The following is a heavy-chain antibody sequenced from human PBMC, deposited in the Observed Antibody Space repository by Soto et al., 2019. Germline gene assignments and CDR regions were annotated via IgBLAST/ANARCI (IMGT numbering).Heavy chain of an antibody. V-gene: IGHV4-59*01. CDR1: VGSISSYY. D-gene: IGHD3-9*01. CDR2: IYYSGST. J-gene: IGHJ4*02. Sequence: SETLSLTCTVSVGSISSYYWSWIRQPPGQGLDWIGYIYYSGSTNYNPSLQSRVTISVGTSKNQISLKLSSATAADTAVYYCARAVAGYDILPGYHYLFDFWGKGNLVTVSS. CDR3: ARAVAGYDILPGYHYLFDF.